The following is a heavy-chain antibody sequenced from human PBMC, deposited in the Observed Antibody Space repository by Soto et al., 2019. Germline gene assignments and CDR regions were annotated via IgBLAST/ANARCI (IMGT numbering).Heavy chain of an antibody. V-gene: IGHV2-5*02. CDR2: IYWDDDK. CDR3: AHSPGVRGGTGFDI. J-gene: IGHJ3*02. Sequence: QITLKESGPTLVKPTQTLTLTCTFSGFSLSTSGVGVGWIRQPPGKALEWLALIYWDDDKRYSPSLKSRLTIXKXTXRNQVVLTMTNMDPVDTATYYCAHSPGVRGGTGFDIWGQGTMVTVSS. CDR1: GFSLSTSGVG. D-gene: IGHD2-15*01.